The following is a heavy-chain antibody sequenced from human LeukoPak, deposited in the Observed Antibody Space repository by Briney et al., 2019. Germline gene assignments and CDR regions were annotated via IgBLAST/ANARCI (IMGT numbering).Heavy chain of an antibody. V-gene: IGHV3-33*08. D-gene: IGHD6-13*01. CDR2: IWYDASNK. CDR1: GFTFSSFG. CDR3: VRGVGVSRFNYFDP. J-gene: IGHJ5*02. Sequence: AGGSLRLSCVASGFTFSSFGMHWVPQAPGKGLEWVAVIWYDASNKYYADSVKGRFTISRDNSKNTLFLQMNSLRDDDTAVYYCVRGVGVSRFNYFDPWGQGTLVIVSS.